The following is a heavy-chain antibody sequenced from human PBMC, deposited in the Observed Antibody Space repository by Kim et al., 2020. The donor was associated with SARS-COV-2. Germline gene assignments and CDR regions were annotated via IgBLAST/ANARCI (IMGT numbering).Heavy chain of an antibody. CDR2: IKQDGSEK. J-gene: IGHJ3*02. D-gene: IGHD6-19*01. V-gene: IGHV3-7*03. CDR1: GFTFSSYW. CDR3: ARGRQWLPTDAFDI. Sequence: GGSLRLSCVASGFTFSSYWMNWVRQAPGKGLVWVANIKQDGSEKYYVDSVKGRFTISRDNAKNSLYLQMNSLRAEDTAVYYCARGRQWLPTDAFDIWGQGTMVTVSS.